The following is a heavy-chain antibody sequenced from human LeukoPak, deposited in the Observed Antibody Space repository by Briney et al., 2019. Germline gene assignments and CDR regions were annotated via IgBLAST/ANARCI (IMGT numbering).Heavy chain of an antibody. J-gene: IGHJ4*02. V-gene: IGHV3-33*01. CDR2: IWYDGSNK. CDR3: ARGTGRDYYDSIGFDY. CDR1: GFIFSSYG. Sequence: GRSLRLSCAASGFIFSSYGMHWVRQAPGKGLEWVAVIWYDGSNKYYADSVKGRFTISRDNSKNTLYLQMNSLRAEDTAVYYCARGTGRDYYDSIGFDYWGQGTLVTVSS. D-gene: IGHD3-22*01.